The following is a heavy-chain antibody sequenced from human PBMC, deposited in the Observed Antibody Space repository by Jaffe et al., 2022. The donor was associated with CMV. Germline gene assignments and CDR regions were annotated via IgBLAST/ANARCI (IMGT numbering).Heavy chain of an antibody. D-gene: IGHD5-12*01. V-gene: IGHV4-59*01. J-gene: IGHJ4*02. CDR1: GGSISSYY. CDR3: ARSWLRFWGFDY. CDR2: IYYSGST. Sequence: QVQLQESGPGLVKPSETLSLTCTVSGGSISSYYWSWIRQPPGKGLEWIGYIYYSGSTNYNPSLKSRVTISVDTSKNQFSLKLSSVTAADTAVYYCARSWLRFWGFDYWGQGTLVTVSS.